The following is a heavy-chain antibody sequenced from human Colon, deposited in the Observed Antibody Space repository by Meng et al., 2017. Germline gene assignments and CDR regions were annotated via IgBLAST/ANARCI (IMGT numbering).Heavy chain of an antibody. Sequence: QVQLQESGPRLVKPSQTLSLTCTVSGDSVSSNSYYWTCIRQHPGTGLEWIGYIYSGGISHYNPSLKSRITMSIDTSKNQFSLQLTSVTAADTAIYYCARDPLAVGPTDRGLDSWGQGTLVTVSS. D-gene: IGHD1-26*01. J-gene: IGHJ4*02. CDR1: GDSVSSNSYY. CDR3: ARDPLAVGPTDRGLDS. CDR2: IYSGGIS. V-gene: IGHV4-31*03.